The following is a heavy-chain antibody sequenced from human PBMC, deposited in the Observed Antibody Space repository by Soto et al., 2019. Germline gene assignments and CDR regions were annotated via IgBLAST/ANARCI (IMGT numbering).Heavy chain of an antibody. V-gene: IGHV3-74*01. CDR3: AREIATTGLYYFDY. CDR2: MNSGGSSI. CDR1: GFTFSSYW. Sequence: GGSLRLSCAASGFTFSSYWMHWVRQAPGKGLVWVSRMNSGGSSITYADSVKGRFTISRDSAKNTMYLQVHSLRAEDTAVYYCAREIATTGLYYFDYRAQRTLVTVSS. J-gene: IGHJ4*02. D-gene: IGHD6-13*01.